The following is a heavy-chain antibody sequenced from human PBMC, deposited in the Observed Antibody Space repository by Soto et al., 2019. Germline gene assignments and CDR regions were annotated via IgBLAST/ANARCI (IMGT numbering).Heavy chain of an antibody. Sequence: GGSLRLSCAASGFTFSSYAMSWVRQAPGKGLEWVSAISGSGGSTYYADSVKGRFTISRDNSKNTLYLQMNSLRAEDTAVYYCAKDLDYYGSGRGAEYFQHWGQGTLVTVSS. J-gene: IGHJ1*01. D-gene: IGHD3-10*01. V-gene: IGHV3-23*01. CDR3: AKDLDYYGSGRGAEYFQH. CDR2: ISGSGGST. CDR1: GFTFSSYA.